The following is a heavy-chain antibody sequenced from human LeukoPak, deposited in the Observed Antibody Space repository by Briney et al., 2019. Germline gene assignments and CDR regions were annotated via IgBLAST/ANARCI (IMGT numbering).Heavy chain of an antibody. CDR2: INPNSGGT. D-gene: IGHD6-19*01. V-gene: IGHV1-2*02. Sequence: ASVKVSCKASGYTFTGYYMHWVRQAPGQGLEWMGWINPNSGGTNYAQKFQGRVTMTRDTSIITAYMELSGLRSDDTAVYYCARAPYSSGWYDLGWFDPWGQGTLVTVFS. CDR1: GYTFTGYY. CDR3: ARAPYSSGWYDLGWFDP. J-gene: IGHJ5*02.